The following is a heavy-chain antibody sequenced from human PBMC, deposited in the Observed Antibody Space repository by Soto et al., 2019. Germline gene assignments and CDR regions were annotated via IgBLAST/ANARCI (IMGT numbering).Heavy chain of an antibody. V-gene: IGHV4-39*07. CDR3: ARLYDTSGFSYYFDY. Sequence: SETLSLTCTVSGGSISSSSYYWGWIRQPPGKGLEWIGSIFYSGSTYYNPSLKSRVTISVDRSKNQISLKLTSVTAADTAVYYCARLYDTSGFSYYFDYWGQGTLVTGSS. D-gene: IGHD3-22*01. CDR2: IFYSGST. J-gene: IGHJ4*02. CDR1: GGSISSSSYY.